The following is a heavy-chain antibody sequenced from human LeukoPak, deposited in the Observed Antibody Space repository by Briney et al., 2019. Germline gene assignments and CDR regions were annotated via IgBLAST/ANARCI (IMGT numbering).Heavy chain of an antibody. CDR2: IYYSGST. Sequence: SQTLSLTCTVSGGSISSGGYYWSWIRQPPGKGLEWIGYIYYSGSTNYNPSLKSRVTISVDTSKNQFSLKLSSVTAADTAVYYCARVSSSGWTSYFDYWGQGTLVTVSS. CDR1: GGSISSGGYY. V-gene: IGHV4-61*08. D-gene: IGHD6-19*01. CDR3: ARVSSSGWTSYFDY. J-gene: IGHJ4*02.